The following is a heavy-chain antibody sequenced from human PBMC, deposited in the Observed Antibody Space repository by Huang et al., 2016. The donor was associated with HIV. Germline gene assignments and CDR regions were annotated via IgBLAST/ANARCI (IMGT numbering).Heavy chain of an antibody. CDR2: MNPNSGNT. D-gene: IGHD6-6*01. CDR1: GYSFASYD. J-gene: IGHJ4*02. CDR3: VRGWYIAALPYFDY. Sequence: QVHLVQSGAEVRVPGASVKVSCEASGYSFASYDINWVRQATGQGLEWMGGMNPNSGNTGYEQKFQGRVTMTRNTSISTAYMELSSLRSEDTAKYFCVRGWYIAALPYFDYWGQGTLVTVSS. V-gene: IGHV1-8*01.